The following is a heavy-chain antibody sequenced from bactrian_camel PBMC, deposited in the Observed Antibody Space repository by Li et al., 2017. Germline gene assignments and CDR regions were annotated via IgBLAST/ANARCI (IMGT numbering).Heavy chain of an antibody. D-gene: IGHD6*01. V-gene: IGHV3S55*01. CDR3: AADSAYGESRSCRLGDFRY. CDR1: GYTASGYC. Sequence: QVQLVESGGGSVQAGGSLRLACTASGYTASGYCMGWSRQAPGKERERIATIDRDGNTRYSDSVKGRFTVSKDNAKNTLYLEMASLKPEDTAMYYCAADSAYGESRSCRLGDFRYW. CDR2: IDRDGNT. J-gene: IGHJ6*01.